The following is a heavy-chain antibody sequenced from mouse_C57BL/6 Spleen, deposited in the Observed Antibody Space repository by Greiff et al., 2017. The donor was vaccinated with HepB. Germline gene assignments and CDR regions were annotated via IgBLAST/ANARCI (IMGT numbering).Heavy chain of an antibody. D-gene: IGHD2-3*01. Sequence: QVQLKESGPELVKPGASVKISCKASGYTFTDYYINWVKQRPGQGLEWIGWIFPGSGSTYYNEKFKGKATLTVDKSSSTAYMLLSSLTSEDSAVYFCARDDGTSYYFDYWGQGTTLTVSS. V-gene: IGHV1-75*01. CDR1: GYTFTDYY. CDR3: ARDDGTSYYFDY. J-gene: IGHJ2*01. CDR2: IFPGSGST.